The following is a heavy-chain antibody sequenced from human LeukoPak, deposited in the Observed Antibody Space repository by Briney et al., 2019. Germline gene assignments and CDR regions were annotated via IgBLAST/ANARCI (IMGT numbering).Heavy chain of an antibody. J-gene: IGHJ4*02. D-gene: IGHD2-15*01. CDR3: ARGVVPTLFDY. CDR2: IYYSGST. CDR1: GGSISSYY. Sequence: PSETLSLTCTVSGGSISSYYWSWIRQPPGKGLEWIGYIYYSGSTNYNPSLKSRVTISVDTSKNQFSLKLSSVTAADTAVYYCARGVVPTLFDYWGQGTLVTVSS. V-gene: IGHV4-59*01.